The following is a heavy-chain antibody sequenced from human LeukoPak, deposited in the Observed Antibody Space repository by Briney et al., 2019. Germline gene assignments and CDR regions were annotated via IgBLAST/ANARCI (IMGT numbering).Heavy chain of an antibody. J-gene: IGHJ4*02. CDR1: GYTFTGYY. D-gene: IGHD1-7*01. Sequence: ASVKVSCKASGYTFTGYYMHWVRQAPGQGLEWMGWINPNSGGTNYAQKFQGRVTMTRDTSISTAYMELSRLRSDDTAVYYCARRSPTGTTGFGYWGQGTLVTVSS. CDR2: INPNSGGT. CDR3: ARRSPTGTTGFGY. V-gene: IGHV1-2*02.